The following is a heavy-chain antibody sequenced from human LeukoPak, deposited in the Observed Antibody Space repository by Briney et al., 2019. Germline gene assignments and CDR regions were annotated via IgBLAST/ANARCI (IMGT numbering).Heavy chain of an antibody. D-gene: IGHD3-22*01. Sequence: PSETLSLTCTVSGGSISSYYWSWIRQPPGKGLEWIGYIYYSGSTNYNPSLKSRVTISVDTSKNQFSLKLSSVTAADTAVYYCARRGDSSGYHDYWGQGTLVTVSS. CDR2: IYYSGST. V-gene: IGHV4-59*01. J-gene: IGHJ4*02. CDR3: ARRGDSSGYHDY. CDR1: GGSISSYY.